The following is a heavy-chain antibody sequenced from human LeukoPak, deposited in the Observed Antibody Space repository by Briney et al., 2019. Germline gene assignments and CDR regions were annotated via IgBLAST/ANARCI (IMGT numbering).Heavy chain of an antibody. J-gene: IGHJ4*02. Sequence: GGSLRLSCAVSGFTVSSSYMSWVRQPQRQGLEWVSVIYSGGSTYYADTVKGRFTISRDNSKNTLYLQMNSLRAEDAAVYYCARNYYDSSGYYGLDYWGQGTLVTVSS. D-gene: IGHD3-22*01. CDR3: ARNYYDSSGYYGLDY. V-gene: IGHV3-53*01. CDR2: IYSGGST. CDR1: GFTVSSSY.